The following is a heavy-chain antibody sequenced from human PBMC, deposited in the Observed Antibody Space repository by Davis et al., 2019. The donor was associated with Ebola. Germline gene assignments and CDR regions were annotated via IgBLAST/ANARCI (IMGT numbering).Heavy chain of an antibody. V-gene: IGHV3-73*01. Sequence: GESLKISCAASGFTFSGSAMHWVRQASGKGLEWVGRIRSKANSYATAYAASVKGRFTISSDDSKNTAYLQMNSLKTEDTAVYYCTRQGSGYSSSWDDYWGQGTLVTVSS. CDR3: TRQGSGYSSSWDDY. CDR1: GFTFSGSA. J-gene: IGHJ4*02. D-gene: IGHD6-13*01. CDR2: IRSKANSYAT.